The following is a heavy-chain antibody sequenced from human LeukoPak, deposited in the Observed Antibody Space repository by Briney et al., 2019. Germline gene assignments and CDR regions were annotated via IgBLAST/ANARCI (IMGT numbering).Heavy chain of an antibody. Sequence: GQSLKISCKGSGYSFTSYWIGWVRQMPGKGLEGMGIIYPGDSDTRYSPSFQGQVTISADKSISTAYLQWSSLKASDNAMYYCARRDWGSYWYFDLWGRGTLVTVSS. V-gene: IGHV5-51*01. CDR1: GYSFTSYW. D-gene: IGHD7-27*01. CDR3: ARRDWGSYWYFDL. CDR2: IYPGDSDT. J-gene: IGHJ2*01.